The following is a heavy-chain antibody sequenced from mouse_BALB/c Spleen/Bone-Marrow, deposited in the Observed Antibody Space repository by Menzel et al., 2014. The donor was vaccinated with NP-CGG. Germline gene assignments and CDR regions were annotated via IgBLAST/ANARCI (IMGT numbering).Heavy chain of an antibody. J-gene: IGHJ4*01. CDR2: ISSGGSYT. D-gene: IGHD1-2*01. CDR1: GFTFSSYA. CDR3: ARDHYGYYTMDY. Sequence: ESGGGLVKPGGSLKLSCAASGFTFSSYAMSWVRQSPEKRLEWVAEISSGGSYTYYPDTVTGRFTISRDNAKNTLYLKMSSLRSEDTAMYYCARDHYGYYTMDYWGQGTSVTVSS. V-gene: IGHV5-9-4*01.